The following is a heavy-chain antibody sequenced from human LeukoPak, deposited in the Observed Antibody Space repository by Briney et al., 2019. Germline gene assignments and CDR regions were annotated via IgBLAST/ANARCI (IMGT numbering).Heavy chain of an antibody. Sequence: SETLSLTCAVYGGSFSGYYWSWIRQPPGKGLEWIGEINHSGSTNYNPSLKSRVTISVDTSKNQFSLKRSSVTAADTAVYYCARGLPRYSSGWYVDYWGQGTLVTVSS. CDR1: GGSFSGYY. V-gene: IGHV4-34*01. D-gene: IGHD6-19*01. J-gene: IGHJ4*02. CDR2: INHSGST. CDR3: ARGLPRYSSGWYVDY.